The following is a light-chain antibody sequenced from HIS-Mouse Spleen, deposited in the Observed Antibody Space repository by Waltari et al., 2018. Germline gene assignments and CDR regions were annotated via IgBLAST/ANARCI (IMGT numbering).Light chain of an antibody. Sequence: SYELTQPPSVSVSPGQTATIPCSRDALPKKSSYWYQPKSGQAPVLVIYEDSKRPSGIPERFSGSSSGTMATLTISGAQVEDEADYYCYSTDSSGNHRVFGGGTKLTVL. V-gene: IGLV3-10*01. J-gene: IGLJ2*01. CDR2: EDS. CDR1: ALPKKS. CDR3: YSTDSSGNHRV.